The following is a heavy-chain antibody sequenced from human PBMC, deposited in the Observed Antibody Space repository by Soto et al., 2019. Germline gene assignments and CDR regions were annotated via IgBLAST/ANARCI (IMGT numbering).Heavy chain of an antibody. Sequence: SVKVSCKASGGTFSSYAISWVRQAPGQGLEWMGGIIPIFGTANYAQKFQGRVTITADESTSTAYMEMSSLRSEDTAVYYCARDSIKYCGGDCYGPAPPYYYYGMDVWGQGTTVTVSS. CDR2: IIPIFGTA. V-gene: IGHV1-69*13. D-gene: IGHD2-21*02. J-gene: IGHJ6*02. CDR1: GGTFSSYA. CDR3: ARDSIKYCGGDCYGPAPPYYYYGMDV.